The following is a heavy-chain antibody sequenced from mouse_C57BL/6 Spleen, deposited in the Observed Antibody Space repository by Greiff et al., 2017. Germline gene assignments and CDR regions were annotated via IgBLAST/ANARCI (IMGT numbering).Heavy chain of an antibody. J-gene: IGHJ3*01. Sequence: QVQLQQSGPGLVQPSQSLSITCTVSGFSLTSYGVHWVRQSPGKGLEWLGVIWRGGSTDYNAAFMSRLSITKDNTESQVFFKMNRLQADDTAIYSSDKTDGNYEEPGFAYWGQGTLVTVSA. D-gene: IGHD2-1*01. CDR1: GFSLTSYG. CDR2: IWRGGST. V-gene: IGHV2-5*01. CDR3: DKTDGNYEEPGFAY.